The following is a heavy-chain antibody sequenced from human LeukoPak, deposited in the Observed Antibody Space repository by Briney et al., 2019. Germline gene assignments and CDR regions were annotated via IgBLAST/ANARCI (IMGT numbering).Heavy chain of an antibody. D-gene: IGHD1-26*01. V-gene: IGHV1-2*02. CDR3: ARDRGGATTEEFDP. Sequence: GASVKVSCKASGYTFTGYYMHWVRQAPGQGLEWMGWINPNSGGTNYAQKFQGRVTMTRDTSISTAYMELSRLRSDDTAVYYCARDRGGATTEEFDPWGQGTLVTVSS. CDR1: GYTFTGYY. CDR2: INPNSGGT. J-gene: IGHJ5*02.